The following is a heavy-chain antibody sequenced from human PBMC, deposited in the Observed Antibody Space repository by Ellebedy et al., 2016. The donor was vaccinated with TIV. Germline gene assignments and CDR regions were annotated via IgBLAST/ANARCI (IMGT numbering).Heavy chain of an antibody. V-gene: IGHV3-7*03. Sequence: PGGSLRLSCAASGFTFSDSWMAWVRQAPGKGPEWVANIQKDGSEKYYVDSVKGRFTISRDNAANSLHLQMNSLRADDTAVYYCAKDSAGALDYWGQGTLVTVSS. J-gene: IGHJ4*02. CDR1: GFTFSDSW. CDR2: IQKDGSEK. CDR3: AKDSAGALDY. D-gene: IGHD4-17*01.